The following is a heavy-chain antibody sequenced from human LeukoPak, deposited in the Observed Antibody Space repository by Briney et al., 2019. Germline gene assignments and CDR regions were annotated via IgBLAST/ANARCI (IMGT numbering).Heavy chain of an antibody. J-gene: IGHJ3*02. V-gene: IGHV1-2*02. Sequence: ASVKVSCKVSGYTFIDYYMHWVRQAPGQGLEWMGWINPNSGDTNYAQKFQGRVTMTRDTSISTAYMELSRLRSDDTAVYYCARNNWNINAFDIWGQGTMVTVSS. CDR2: INPNSGDT. CDR1: GYTFIDYY. CDR3: ARNNWNINAFDI. D-gene: IGHD1/OR15-1a*01.